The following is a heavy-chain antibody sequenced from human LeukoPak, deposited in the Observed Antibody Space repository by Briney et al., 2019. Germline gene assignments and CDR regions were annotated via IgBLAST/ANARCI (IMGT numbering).Heavy chain of an antibody. Sequence: GASVKVSCKASGGTFSSYTISWVRQAPGQGLGWMGRIIPSLGIANYAQKFQGRVTITADKSTSTAYMELSSLRSEDTAVYYCAREREDSSDYWGQGTLVTVSS. J-gene: IGHJ4*02. D-gene: IGHD3-22*01. CDR2: IIPSLGIA. CDR1: GGTFSSYT. V-gene: IGHV1-69*04. CDR3: AREREDSSDY.